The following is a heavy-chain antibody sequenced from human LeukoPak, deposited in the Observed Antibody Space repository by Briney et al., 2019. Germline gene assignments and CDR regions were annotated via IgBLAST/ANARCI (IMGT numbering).Heavy chain of an antibody. CDR2: IRYDGTYK. CDR3: AELGITMIGGV. J-gene: IGHJ6*04. V-gene: IGHV3-30*02. CDR1: GFTFSDFG. Sequence: GGSLRLSCEASGFTFSDFGMHWVRQAPGKGLECVTFIRYDGTYKYYADSVKGRFSISRDNSKNSLYLQMNSLRAEDTAVYYCAELGITMIGGVWGKGTTVTISS. D-gene: IGHD3-10*02.